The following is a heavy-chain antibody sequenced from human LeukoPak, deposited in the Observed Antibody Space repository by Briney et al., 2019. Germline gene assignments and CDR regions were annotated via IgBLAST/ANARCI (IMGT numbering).Heavy chain of an antibody. Sequence: GASVKVSCKASGYTFTSYAMNWVRQAPGQGLEWMGWINTNTGNPTYAQGFTGRFVFSLDTSVSTAYLQISSLKAEDTAVYYCAATSHYDILTGYQADAFDIWGQGTMVTVSS. D-gene: IGHD3-9*01. J-gene: IGHJ3*02. V-gene: IGHV7-4-1*02. CDR3: AATSHYDILTGYQADAFDI. CDR1: GYTFTSYA. CDR2: INTNTGNP.